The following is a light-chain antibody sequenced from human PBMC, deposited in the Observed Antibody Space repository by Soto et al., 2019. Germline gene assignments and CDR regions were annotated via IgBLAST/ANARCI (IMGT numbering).Light chain of an antibody. CDR1: SSDVGRYNY. CDR3: SSYTTTSTRV. Sequence: QSALTQPASVSGSPGQSITISCTGTSSDVGRYNYVSWYQQHPGKAPKLMIYEVSTRPSGVSNRFSGSKSGNTASLTISGLQAEDEADYYCSSYTTTSTRVFGGGTKLTV. CDR2: EVS. J-gene: IGLJ3*02. V-gene: IGLV2-14*01.